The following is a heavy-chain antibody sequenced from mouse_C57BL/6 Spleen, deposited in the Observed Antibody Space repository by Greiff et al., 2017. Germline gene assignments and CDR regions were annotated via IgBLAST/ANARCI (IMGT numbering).Heavy chain of an antibody. CDR3: TRKLLFFDY. Sequence: VQRVESGAELVRPGASVTLSCKASGYTFTDYEMHWVKQTPVPGLEWIGALDPETGGTAYNQKFKGKALLNADKSSSTAYTGLRSLTSDASSVYYCTRKLLFFDYWGQGTSLTVSS. CDR1: GYTFTDYE. V-gene: IGHV1-15*01. CDR2: LDPETGGT. J-gene: IGHJ2*02.